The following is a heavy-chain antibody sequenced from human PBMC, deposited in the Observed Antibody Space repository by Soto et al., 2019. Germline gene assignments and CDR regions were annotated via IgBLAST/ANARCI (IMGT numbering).Heavy chain of an antibody. CDR3: AKCMQAYWNYDAHHI. CDR1: GFTFSTYS. V-gene: IGHV3-23*01. J-gene: IGHJ3*02. Sequence: PGGSLRLSCAASGFTFSTYSMSWVRPAPGKGLEWVAHVTASGGTTYYADSVKGRFTISRDSSRNTLYLQMNSLRAEDTALYYCAKCMQAYWNYDAHHICGQRTMVSVSS. D-gene: IGHD1-7*01. CDR2: VTASGGTT.